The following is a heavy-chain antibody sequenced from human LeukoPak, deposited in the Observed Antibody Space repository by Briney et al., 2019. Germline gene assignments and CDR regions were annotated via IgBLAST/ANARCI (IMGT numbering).Heavy chain of an antibody. D-gene: IGHD2-2*01. CDR2: IWYDRSNK. Sequence: GGSLRLSCAASGFTFSSYGMHWVRQAPGKGVEWVAVIWYDRSNKYYADSVKGRFTISRENYKNTLYLQMNSLRAEDTAVYYCARDMDCSSTSCYQCDYYYYGMEVWGKGTTVTVSS. CDR3: ARDMDCSSTSCYQCDYYYYGMEV. CDR1: GFTFSSYG. V-gene: IGHV3-33*01. J-gene: IGHJ6*04.